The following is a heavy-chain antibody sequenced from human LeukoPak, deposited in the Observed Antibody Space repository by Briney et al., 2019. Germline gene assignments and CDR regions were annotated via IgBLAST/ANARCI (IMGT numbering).Heavy chain of an antibody. CDR2: INPSGGST. D-gene: IGHD1-26*01. CDR3: ARSRAFNSGAFDP. V-gene: IGHV1-46*01. J-gene: IGHJ5*02. CDR1: GYTFTSYY. Sequence: ASVTVSCKASGYTFTSYYMHWVRQAPGQGLEWMGIINPSGGSTSYAQKFQGRVTISVDTSKNQFSLRLNSVTAADTAVYYCARSRAFNSGAFDPWGQGSLVTVSS.